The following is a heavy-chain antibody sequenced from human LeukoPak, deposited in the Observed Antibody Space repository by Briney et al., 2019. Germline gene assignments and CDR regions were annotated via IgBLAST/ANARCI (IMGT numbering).Heavy chain of an antibody. J-gene: IGHJ4*02. CDR1: GFTVSSYA. CDR2: ISGSGGST. D-gene: IGHD3-22*01. Sequence: GGSLRLSCAASGFTVSSYAMSWVRQTPGKGLEWASAISGSGGSTYYADSVKGRFTISRDNSKNTLYLQMNSLRAEDTAVYYCAKGYDSSGYYNKRPDYWGQGTLVTVSS. CDR3: AKGYDSSGYYNKRPDY. V-gene: IGHV3-23*01.